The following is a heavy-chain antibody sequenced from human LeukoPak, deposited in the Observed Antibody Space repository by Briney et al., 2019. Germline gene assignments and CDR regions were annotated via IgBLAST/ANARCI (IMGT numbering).Heavy chain of an antibody. V-gene: IGHV3-20*04. CDR3: ARGRMVRGVIHYYYYMDV. D-gene: IGHD3-10*01. Sequence: GGSLRLSCAASGFTFSSYGMHWVRQAPGKGLEWVSGINWNGGSTGYADSVKGRFTISRDNAKNSLYLQMNSLRAEDTALYYCARGRMVRGVIHYYYYMDVWGKGTTVTVSS. J-gene: IGHJ6*03. CDR2: INWNGGST. CDR1: GFTFSSYG.